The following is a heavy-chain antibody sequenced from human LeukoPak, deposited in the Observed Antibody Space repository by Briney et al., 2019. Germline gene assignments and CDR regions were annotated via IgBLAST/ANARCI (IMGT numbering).Heavy chain of an antibody. Sequence: PSETLSLTCTVSGGSISSSSYYWGWIRQPPGKGLGWIGSIYYSGSTYYNPSLKSRVTISVDTSKNQFSLKLSSVTAADTAVYYCARVYDSSGYLGYWGQGTLVTVSS. CDR3: ARVYDSSGYLGY. CDR1: GGSISSSSYY. CDR2: IYYSGST. V-gene: IGHV4-39*07. J-gene: IGHJ4*02. D-gene: IGHD3-22*01.